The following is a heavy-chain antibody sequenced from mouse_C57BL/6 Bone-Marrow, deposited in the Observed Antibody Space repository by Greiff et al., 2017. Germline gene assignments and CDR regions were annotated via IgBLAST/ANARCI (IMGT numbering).Heavy chain of an antibody. CDR2: IDPSDSYT. CDR1: GYTFTSYW. D-gene: IGHD3-2*02. Sequence: QVQLKESGAELVKPGASVKLSCKASGYTFTSYWMQWVKQRPGQGLEWIGEIDPSDSYTNYNQKFKGKATLTVDTSSSTAYMRLSSLTSEDSAVYYCARESSAGYEFAYWGQGTLVTVSA. CDR3: ARESSAGYEFAY. J-gene: IGHJ3*01. V-gene: IGHV1-50*01.